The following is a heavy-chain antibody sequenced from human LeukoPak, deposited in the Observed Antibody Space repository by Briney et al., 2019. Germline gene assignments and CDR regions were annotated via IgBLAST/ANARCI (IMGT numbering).Heavy chain of an antibody. CDR1: GFTLSIYG. V-gene: IGHV3-33*06. CDR2: IGFDGSDQ. Sequence: GGSLRLSSAASGFTLSIYGMQWVRQAPGKGLEWVAAIGFDGSDQSYAHSVKGRFTIARDNSQGTLYLQMNSLRAEDTAVYYCAKEATGTGLDDYWGQGTLVTDSS. D-gene: IGHD1-1*01. CDR3: AKEATGTGLDDY. J-gene: IGHJ4*02.